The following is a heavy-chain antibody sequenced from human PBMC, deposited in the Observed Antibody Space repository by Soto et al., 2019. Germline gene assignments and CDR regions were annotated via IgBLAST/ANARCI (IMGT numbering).Heavy chain of an antibody. V-gene: IGHV1-69*01. Sequence: QVQLVQSGADVKKPGSSVKVSCKASGGTFSSYAISWVRQAPGQGLEWMGGIIPIFGTANYAQKFQGRVTITADESTSTAYIELSSLRSEDTAVYYCARGRDYDILTGYPYGMDVWGQGTTVTVSS. J-gene: IGHJ6*02. CDR1: GGTFSSYA. D-gene: IGHD3-9*01. CDR3: ARGRDYDILTGYPYGMDV. CDR2: IIPIFGTA.